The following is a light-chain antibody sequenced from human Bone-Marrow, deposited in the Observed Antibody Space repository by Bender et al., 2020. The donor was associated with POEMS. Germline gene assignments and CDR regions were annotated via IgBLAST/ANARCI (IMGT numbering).Light chain of an antibody. Sequence: QSVVTQPPSLSEAPRQRVTISCSGSSSNIGNHGVNWYQQLPGEAPKLLIYYDDLLTPGVPDRFSGSKSGGSATLAISGLRSEDEADYYCAAWDDSLSVLFGGGTTLTVL. V-gene: IGLV1-36*01. CDR3: AAWDDSLSVL. CDR1: SSNIGNHG. CDR2: YDD. J-gene: IGLJ2*01.